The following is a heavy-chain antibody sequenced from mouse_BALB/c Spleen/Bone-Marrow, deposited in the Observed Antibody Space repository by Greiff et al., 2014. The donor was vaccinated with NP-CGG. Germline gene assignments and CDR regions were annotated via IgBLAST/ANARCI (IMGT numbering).Heavy chain of an antibody. CDR2: INPYNGGT. D-gene: IGHD4-1*01. V-gene: IGHV1-18*01. CDR3: ARWYWGGYGMDY. Sequence: EVQLQQSGPELVKPGASMKISCKASGYSFTAYTMNWVKQSHGKNLEWIGLINPYNGGTSYNQKFKGKATLTEDKSSSTAYMELLRQTCEDTAVYYGARWYWGGYGMDYWGQGTSVTVSS. CDR1: GYSFTAYT. J-gene: IGHJ4*01.